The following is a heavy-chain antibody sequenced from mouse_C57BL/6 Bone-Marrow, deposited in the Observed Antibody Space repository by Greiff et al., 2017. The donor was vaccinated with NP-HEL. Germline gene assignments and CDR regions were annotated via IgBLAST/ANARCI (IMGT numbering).Heavy chain of an antibody. CDR3: ARSSGRWLRRLYYAMDY. J-gene: IGHJ4*01. CDR1: GYTFTDHT. Sequence: VQLQQSDAELVKPGASVKISCKVSGYTFTDHTIHWMKQRPEQGLEWIGYIYPRDGSTKYNEKFKGTATLTADKSSSTAYMQLNSLTSEDSAVYFCARSSGRWLRRLYYAMDYWGQGTSVTVSS. CDR2: IYPRDGST. V-gene: IGHV1-78*01. D-gene: IGHD2-2*01.